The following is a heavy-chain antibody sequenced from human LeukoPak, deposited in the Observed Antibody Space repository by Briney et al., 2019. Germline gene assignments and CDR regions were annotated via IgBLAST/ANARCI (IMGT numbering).Heavy chain of an antibody. D-gene: IGHD3-22*01. CDR2: IYYRGST. V-gene: IGHV4-59*01. J-gene: IGHJ4*02. Sequence: PSETLSLTCTVSGGSISSYYWSWLRQPPGKRLEWIGYIYYRGSTNYNPSLKSRVTISVDKSKNQFSLKLSSVTAADTAVYYCASESSGGNFDYWGQGTLVTVSS. CDR3: ASESSGGNFDY. CDR1: GGSISSYY.